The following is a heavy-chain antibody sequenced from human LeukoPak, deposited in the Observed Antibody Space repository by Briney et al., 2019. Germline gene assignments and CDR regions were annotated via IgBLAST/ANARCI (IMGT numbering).Heavy chain of an antibody. D-gene: IGHD3-10*01. CDR2: IYYSGST. Sequence: SETLSLTCTVSGGSISSYYWSWTRQPPGKGLEWIGYIYYSGSTNYNPSLKSRVTISVDTSKNQFSLKLSSVTAADTAVYYCARVWYYYGSGSYREPLYYFDYWGQGTLVTVSS. CDR1: GGSISSYY. V-gene: IGHV4-59*01. CDR3: ARVWYYYGSGSYREPLYYFDY. J-gene: IGHJ4*02.